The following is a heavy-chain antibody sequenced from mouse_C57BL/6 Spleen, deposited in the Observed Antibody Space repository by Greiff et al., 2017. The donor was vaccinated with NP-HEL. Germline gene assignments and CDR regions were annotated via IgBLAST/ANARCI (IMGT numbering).Heavy chain of an antibody. CDR3: ARDGGYYDTSFDY. J-gene: IGHJ2*01. CDR1: GYTFTDYY. Sequence: VQLQESGAELVRPGASVKLSCKASGYTFTDYYINWVKQRPGQGLEWIARIYPGSGNTYYNEKFKGKATLTAEKSSSTAYMQLSSLTSEDSAVYFCARDGGYYDTSFDYWGQGTTLTVSS. D-gene: IGHD2-3*01. CDR2: IYPGSGNT. V-gene: IGHV1-76*01.